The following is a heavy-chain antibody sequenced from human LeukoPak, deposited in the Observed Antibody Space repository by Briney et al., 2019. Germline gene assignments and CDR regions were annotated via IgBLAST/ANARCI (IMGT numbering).Heavy chain of an antibody. CDR2: ISSSSSYI. CDR1: GFTFSSYS. J-gene: IGHJ5*02. D-gene: IGHD3-3*01. Sequence: SGGSLRLSCAASGFTFSSYSMNWVRQAPGKGLEWVSSISSSSSYIYYADSVKGRFTISRDNAKNSLYLQMNSLRAEDTAVYYCARDGRWDYDFWSGYYSKRNWFDPWGQGTLVTVSS. CDR3: ARDGRWDYDFWSGYYSKRNWFDP. V-gene: IGHV3-21*01.